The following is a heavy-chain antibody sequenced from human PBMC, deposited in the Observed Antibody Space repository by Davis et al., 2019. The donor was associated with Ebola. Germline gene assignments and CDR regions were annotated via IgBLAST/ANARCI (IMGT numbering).Heavy chain of an antibody. V-gene: IGHV1-2*06. CDR2: INPKSGGT. D-gene: IGHD6-19*01. Sequence: AASVKVSCKASGYTFTGYYMHWVRQAPGQGLEWMGRINPKSGGTNYAQKFQGRVTMARDTFIRTAYMELSTLRSDDTAIYYCVVSGLDFDFWGQGTLVTVSS. CDR1: GYTFTGYY. J-gene: IGHJ4*02. CDR3: VVSGLDFDF.